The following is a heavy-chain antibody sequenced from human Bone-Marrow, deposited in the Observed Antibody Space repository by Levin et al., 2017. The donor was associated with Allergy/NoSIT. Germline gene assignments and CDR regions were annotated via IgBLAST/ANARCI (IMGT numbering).Heavy chain of an antibody. CDR2: ISWNSGSI. Sequence: SCAASGFTFDDYAMHWVRQAPGKGLEWVSGISWNSGSIGYADSVKGRFTISRDNAKNSLYLQMNSLRAEDTALYYCVRKGRYNWNYDGAHYGMDVWGQGTTVTVSS. CDR1: GFTFDDYA. J-gene: IGHJ6*02. V-gene: IGHV3-9*01. CDR3: VRKGRYNWNYDGAHYGMDV. D-gene: IGHD1-7*01.